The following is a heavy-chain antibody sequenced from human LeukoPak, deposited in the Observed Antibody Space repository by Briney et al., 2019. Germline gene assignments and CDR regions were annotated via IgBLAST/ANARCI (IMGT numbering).Heavy chain of an antibody. D-gene: IGHD2-2*01. J-gene: IGHJ3*02. CDR1: GFTVSSNY. CDR3: AGLVPAAPGDAFDI. CDR2: IYSGGST. Sequence: PGGSLRLSCAASGFTVSSNYMSWVRQAPGKGLEWVSVIYSGGSTYYADSVKGRFTISRDNSKNTLYLQMNSLRAEDTAAYYCAGLVPAAPGDAFDIWGQGTMVTVSS. V-gene: IGHV3-53*01.